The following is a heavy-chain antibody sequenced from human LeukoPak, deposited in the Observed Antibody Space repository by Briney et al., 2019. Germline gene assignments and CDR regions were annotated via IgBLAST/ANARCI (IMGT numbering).Heavy chain of an antibody. J-gene: IGHJ4*02. D-gene: IGHD3-16*01. CDR3: ATEAWGYYFDY. CDR1: GYTFTELS. CDR2: FDPEDGET. V-gene: IGHV1-24*01. Sequence: ASVKVSCKVSGYTFTELSMHWVQQAPGKGLEWMGGFDPEDGETIYAQKFQGRVTMTEDTSTDKAYMELNSLRSEDTAVYYCATEAWGYYFDYWGQGTRVSVSS.